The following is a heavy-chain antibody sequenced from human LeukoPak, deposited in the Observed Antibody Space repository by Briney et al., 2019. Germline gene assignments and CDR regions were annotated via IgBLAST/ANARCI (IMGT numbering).Heavy chain of an antibody. CDR2: IYHSGST. Sequence: PSETLSLTCAVSGGSISSSNWWSWVRQPPGKGLEWIGEIYHSGSTNYNPSLKSRVAISVDKSKNQFSLKLSSVTAADTAVYYCARLFGELSPDAFDIWGQGTMVTVSS. D-gene: IGHD3-10*01. J-gene: IGHJ3*02. V-gene: IGHV4-4*02. CDR3: ARLFGELSPDAFDI. CDR1: GGSISSSNW.